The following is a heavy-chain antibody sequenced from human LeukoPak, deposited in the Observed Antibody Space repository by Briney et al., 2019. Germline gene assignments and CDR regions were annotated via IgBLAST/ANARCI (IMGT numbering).Heavy chain of an antibody. V-gene: IGHV4-4*09. Sequence: SETLSLTCTVSGGSISSYYWSWIRQPPGKGLEWIGYIYTSGSTNYNPSLKSRVTISVDTSKNQFSLKLSSVTAADTAVYYCARHAWLRSPYYYYMDVWGKGTTVTVSS. CDR3: ARHAWLRSPYYYYMDV. CDR2: IYTSGST. J-gene: IGHJ6*03. CDR1: GGSISSYY. D-gene: IGHD5-12*01.